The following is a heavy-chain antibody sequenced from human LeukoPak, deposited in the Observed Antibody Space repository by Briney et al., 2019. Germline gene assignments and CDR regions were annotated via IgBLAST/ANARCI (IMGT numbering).Heavy chain of an antibody. Sequence: GGSLRLSFAASGFTFSSYAMHWVRQAPGKGLEWVAVISYDGSNKYYADSVKGRFTISRDNSKNTLYLQMNSLRAEDTAVYYCARSPPTYYYDSSGYEVGSFDYWGQGTLVTVSS. CDR2: ISYDGSNK. D-gene: IGHD3-22*01. J-gene: IGHJ4*02. CDR3: ARSPPTYYYDSSGYEVGSFDY. V-gene: IGHV3-30-3*01. CDR1: GFTFSSYA.